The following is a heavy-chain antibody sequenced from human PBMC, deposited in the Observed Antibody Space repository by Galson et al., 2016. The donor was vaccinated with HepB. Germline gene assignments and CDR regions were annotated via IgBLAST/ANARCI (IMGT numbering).Heavy chain of an antibody. Sequence: SLRLSCAASGFTFSSYAMSWVRQAPGKGLEWVSTISGSGATTYVADSVKGRFTMPRDNSKNTLYLQMNSLRVEDTAIYYCAKGGQWPLRGPGWFDPWGQGTLVSVSS. CDR2: ISGSGATT. J-gene: IGHJ5*02. CDR1: GFTFSSYA. D-gene: IGHD6-19*01. CDR3: AKGGQWPLRGPGWFDP. V-gene: IGHV3-23*01.